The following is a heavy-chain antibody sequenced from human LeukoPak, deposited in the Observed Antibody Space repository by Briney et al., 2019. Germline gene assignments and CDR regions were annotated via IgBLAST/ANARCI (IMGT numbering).Heavy chain of an antibody. CDR2: IYPGDSDT. J-gene: IGHJ4*02. D-gene: IGHD3-9*01. V-gene: IGHV5-51*01. CDR3: ATSPTDILTGYYIEGFDC. CDR1: GYSFTSYW. Sequence: GESLKISCKGSGYSFTSYWIGWVRQMPGKGLEWMGIIYPGDSDTRYSPSFQGQVTISADKSISTAYLQWSSLKASDTAMYYCATSPTDILTGYYIEGFDCWGQGTLVTVSS.